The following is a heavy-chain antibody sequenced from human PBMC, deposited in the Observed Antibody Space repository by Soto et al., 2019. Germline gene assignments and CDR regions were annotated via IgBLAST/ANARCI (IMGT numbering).Heavy chain of an antibody. CDR1: CGSVSTYY. CDR3: ARSHSFDGSIYHYYFDF. Sequence: LSLTCTVSCGSVSTYYWSWIRQPPGGTLEWIGYIYASGATTYNPSLESRVTMSVDMPNNEFSLELTSLTAADTAVYYCARSHSFDGSIYHYYFDFWGQGTLVTVSS. V-gene: IGHV4-59*02. CDR2: IYASGAT. D-gene: IGHD3-10*01. J-gene: IGHJ4*02.